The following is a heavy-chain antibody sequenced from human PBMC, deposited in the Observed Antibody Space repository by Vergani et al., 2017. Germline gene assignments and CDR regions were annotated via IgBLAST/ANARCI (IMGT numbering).Heavy chain of an antibody. J-gene: IGHJ4*02. D-gene: IGHD2-15*01. CDR2: IHTSGNT. CDR1: CGSISSGSSY. V-gene: IGHV4-61*02. Sequence: QVQLQESCPGLVKPSQTLSLICTDSCGSISSGSSYWSWIRQSAGKGLELIGSIHTSGNTNYNPSLKRRVTMSDDTSKNHSSLNLATVTAADTAVYYCARGMCLGGSGSRSLFDYWGRGTLGTVSS. CDR3: ARGMCLGGSGSRSLFDY.